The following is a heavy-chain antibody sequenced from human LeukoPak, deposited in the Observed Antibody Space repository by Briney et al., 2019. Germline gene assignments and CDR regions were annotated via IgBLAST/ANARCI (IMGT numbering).Heavy chain of an antibody. V-gene: IGHV3-21*04. CDR2: ITGNSEYI. CDR3: AKQLGYCSDGSCYFPY. J-gene: IGHJ4*02. CDR1: GFTFSRYS. Sequence: GGSLRLSCAASGFTFSRYSMNWVRQAPGKGLEWVSCITGNSEYIFYADSVQGRFTISRDNSKSTLCLQMNSLRAEDTAVYYCAKQLGYCSDGSCYFPYWGQGTLATVSS. D-gene: IGHD2-15*01.